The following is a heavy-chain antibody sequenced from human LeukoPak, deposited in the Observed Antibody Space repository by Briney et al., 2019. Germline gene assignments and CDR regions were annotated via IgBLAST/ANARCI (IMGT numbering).Heavy chain of an antibody. CDR1: GFTFNNYA. Sequence: GGSLRLSCAASGFTFNNYAMNWVRQAPGKGLEWLSYIRGGGGRTRYSDSVKGRFTVSRDNSKNMLYLQMNSLRAEDTAIYYCAKCSASYCNDAFDIWGRGTMVTVSS. J-gene: IGHJ3*02. D-gene: IGHD3-10*02. CDR2: IRGGGGRT. CDR3: AKCSASYCNDAFDI. V-gene: IGHV3-23*01.